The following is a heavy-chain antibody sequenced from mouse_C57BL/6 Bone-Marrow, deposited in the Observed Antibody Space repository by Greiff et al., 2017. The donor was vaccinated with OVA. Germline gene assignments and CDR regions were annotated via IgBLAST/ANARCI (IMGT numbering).Heavy chain of an antibody. Sequence: VQLQQSGAELAKPGASVKLSCKASGYTFTSYWMHWVKQRPGQGLEWIGYINPSSGYTTYNQKFKDKATLTADKSSSTAYMQLRSLTYEDSAVYDCARDGANWDAWFAYWGQGTLVTVSA. CDR1: GYTFTSYW. J-gene: IGHJ3*01. D-gene: IGHD4-1*01. CDR2: INPSSGYT. V-gene: IGHV1-7*01. CDR3: ARDGANWDAWFAY.